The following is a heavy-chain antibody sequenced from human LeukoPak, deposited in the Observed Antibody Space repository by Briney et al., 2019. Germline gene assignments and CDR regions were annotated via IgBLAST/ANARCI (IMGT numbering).Heavy chain of an antibody. Sequence: SQTLSLTGTVSGYSVSTGYYGGWIRQPPREGLGWIGGNYYSGSTYYNPSLKSRVTISVDTSKNQFSLKLSSVSAADTAVYYCARAPRGVTAIPYYLDYWGQGTLVTVSS. D-gene: IGHD2-21*02. V-gene: IGHV4-38-2*02. CDR3: ARAPRGVTAIPYYLDY. CDR2: NYYSGST. J-gene: IGHJ4*02. CDR1: GYSVSTGYY.